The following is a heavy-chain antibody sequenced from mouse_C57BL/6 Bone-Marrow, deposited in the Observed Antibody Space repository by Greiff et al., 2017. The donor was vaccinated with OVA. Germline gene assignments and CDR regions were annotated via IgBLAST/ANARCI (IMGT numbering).Heavy chain of an antibody. J-gene: IGHJ3*01. CDR1: GYTFTDYN. CDR3: ANHYSNHAFFAY. D-gene: IGHD2-5*01. Sequence: EVKLQQSGPELVKPGASVKMSCKASGYTFTDYNMHWVKQSHGKSLEWIGYINPNNGGTSYNQKFKGKATLTVNKSSSTAYMELRSLTSEDSAVYYCANHYSNHAFFAYWGQGTLVTVSA. CDR2: INPNNGGT. V-gene: IGHV1-22*01.